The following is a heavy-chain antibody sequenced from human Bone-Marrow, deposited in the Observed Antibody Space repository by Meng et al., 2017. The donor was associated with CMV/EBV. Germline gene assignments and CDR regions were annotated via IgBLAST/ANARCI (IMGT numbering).Heavy chain of an antibody. V-gene: IGHV4-59*01. CDR3: ARDSTRQADYYGMGV. Sequence: SETLSLTCTVSGGSISSYYWSWIRQPPGKGLEWIGYIYYSGSTNYNPSLKSRVTISVDTSKNQFSLKLSSVTAADTAVYYCARDSTRQADYYGMGVWGQGTTVTVSS. J-gene: IGHJ6*02. D-gene: IGHD1-26*01. CDR2: IYYSGST. CDR1: GGSISSYY.